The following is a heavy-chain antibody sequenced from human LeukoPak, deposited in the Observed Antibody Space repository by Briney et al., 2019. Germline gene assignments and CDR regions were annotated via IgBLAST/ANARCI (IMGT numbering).Heavy chain of an antibody. D-gene: IGHD3-22*01. CDR3: ARSPYYYDSSGYSFQA. J-gene: IGHJ5*02. V-gene: IGHV1-69*04. CDR2: IIPILGIA. CDR1: GYTFSSYA. Sequence: SVKVSCKASGYTFSSYAISWVRQAPGQGLEWMGRIIPILGIANYAQKSQGRVTITADKSTSTAYMELSSLRSEDTAVYYCARSPYYYDSSGYSFQAWGQGTLVTVSS.